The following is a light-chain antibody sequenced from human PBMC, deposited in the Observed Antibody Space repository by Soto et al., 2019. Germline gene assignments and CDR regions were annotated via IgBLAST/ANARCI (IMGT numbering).Light chain of an antibody. J-gene: IGKJ4*01. CDR1: QSVGNH. V-gene: IGKV3-11*01. Sequence: IFLTQSPAILSLSPGERATLSCRASQSVGNHLAWYQQRPGQAPRLLIYDASNRATGVPARFSGFGSGTDFTLLIYSLEPQDSAVYYCQHRDEWPPGATFGGGTKVEIK. CDR2: DAS. CDR3: QHRDEWPPGAT.